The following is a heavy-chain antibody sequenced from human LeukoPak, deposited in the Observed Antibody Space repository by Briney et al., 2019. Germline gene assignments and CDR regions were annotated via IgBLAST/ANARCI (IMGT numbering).Heavy chain of an antibody. CDR3: ARGVSSDYGGNSVCFDY. D-gene: IGHD4-23*01. CDR2: IYYSGST. J-gene: IGHJ4*02. CDR1: GDSISTTNFY. Sequence: SQTLSLTCTVSGDSISTTNFYWSWIRQPPGKGLEWIGYIYYSGSTYYTPSLKSRVTISLDTSKNQFSLKLNSVTPEDTAVYYCARGVSSDYGGNSVCFDYWGQGTLVTVSS. V-gene: IGHV4-30-4*01.